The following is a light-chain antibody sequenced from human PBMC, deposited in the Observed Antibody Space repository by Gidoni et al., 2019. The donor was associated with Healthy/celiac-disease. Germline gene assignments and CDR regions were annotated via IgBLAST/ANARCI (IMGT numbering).Light chain of an antibody. J-gene: IGLJ2*01. CDR3: QSYDSSLSGYVV. V-gene: IGLV1-40*01. CDR1: SSNIGAGYD. Sequence: QSVLTQPPSVSGAPGQRVTISCTGRSSNIGAGYDVHWYQQLPGTAPKLLIYGNSNRPSGVPDRFSGSKSGTSASLAITGLQAEDGADYYCQSYDSSLSGYVVFGGGTKLTVL. CDR2: GNS.